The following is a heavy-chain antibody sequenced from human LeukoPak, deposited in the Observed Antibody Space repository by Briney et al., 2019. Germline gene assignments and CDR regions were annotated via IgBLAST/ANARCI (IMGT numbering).Heavy chain of an antibody. V-gene: IGHV3-7*03. CDR3: ARDQYDTWSRRGNFDS. CDR1: GFTFSPSW. Sequence: GGSLRLSCAASGFTFSPSWMHWVRQAPGKGLEWVANIKQDGSEKCYVDSVKGRFTISRDNAKNSLYLQMNSLRVEDTAVFYCARDQYDTWSRRGNFDSWGQGTLVIVSS. D-gene: IGHD3-3*01. CDR2: IKQDGSEK. J-gene: IGHJ4*02.